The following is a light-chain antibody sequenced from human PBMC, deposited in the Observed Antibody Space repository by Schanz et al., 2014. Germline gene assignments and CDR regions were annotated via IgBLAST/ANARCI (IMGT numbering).Light chain of an antibody. V-gene: IGLV2-8*01. J-gene: IGLJ3*02. CDR3: CSYAGSYIWV. CDR2: KVT. CDR1: SSDVGGYNF. Sequence: QSALTQPPSASGSPGQSVTISCTGTSSDVGGYNFVSWYQQIPGKAPKLMIYKVTQRPSGVPDRFSGSKSGNTASLTVSGLQADDEADYYCCSYAGSYIWVFGGGTKVTVL.